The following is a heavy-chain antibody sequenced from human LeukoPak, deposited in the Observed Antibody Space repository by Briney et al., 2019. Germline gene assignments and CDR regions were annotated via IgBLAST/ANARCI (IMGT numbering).Heavy chain of an antibody. J-gene: IGHJ4*02. D-gene: IGHD1-26*01. CDR2: IWYDGGNK. Sequence: PGRSLRLSCAASGFTFSSYGMHWVRQAPGKGLEWVAVIWYDGGNKYYADSVKGRFTISRDNSKNTLYLQMNSLRAGDTAVYYCARLGAAWSLDYWGQGTLVTVSS. V-gene: IGHV3-33*01. CDR3: ARLGAAWSLDY. CDR1: GFTFSSYG.